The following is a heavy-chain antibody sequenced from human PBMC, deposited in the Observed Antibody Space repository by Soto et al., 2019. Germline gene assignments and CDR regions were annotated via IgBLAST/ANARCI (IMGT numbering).Heavy chain of an antibody. V-gene: IGHV4-34*01. CDR3: ARGDSSGYNF. CDR1: GGSFSGYY. CDR2: ITHRGSP. J-gene: IGHJ4*02. Sequence: QVQLQQWGAGLLKPSETLSRTCAVYGGSFSGYYWTWIRQPPGKGLEWIGEITHRGSPNYNPSLKSRVTISVDTSKNQFSLKLSSVTAADTAVYYCARGDSSGYNFWGQGTLVTVSS. D-gene: IGHD3-22*01.